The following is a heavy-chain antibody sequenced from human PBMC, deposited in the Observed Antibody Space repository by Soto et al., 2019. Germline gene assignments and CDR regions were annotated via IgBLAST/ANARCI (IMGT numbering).Heavy chain of an antibody. CDR3: TKDAEAYDFAFDK. D-gene: IGHD3-3*01. CDR1: GFSFSNYG. Sequence: EVQLLESGGGLVPPGGSLRLSCATSGFSFSNYGMNWVRQAPGKGLEWVSGITKTGRSTFIADSVRGRFTISRDNLKNFMYLQMNSLRVDDTALYYCTKDAEAYDFAFDKWGQGTMVTVTS. CDR2: ITKTGRST. J-gene: IGHJ3*02. V-gene: IGHV3-23*01.